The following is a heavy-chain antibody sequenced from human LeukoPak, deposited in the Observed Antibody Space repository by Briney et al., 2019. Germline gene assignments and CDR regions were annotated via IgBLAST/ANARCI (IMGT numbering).Heavy chain of an antibody. Sequence: SETLPLTCTVSGGSISSHYWSWIRQPPGKGLEWIGYIYYSGSTNYNPSLKSRVTISVDTSKNQFSLKLSSETAADTAVYYCARSGSREVVPAATPFDYWGQGTLVTVPS. CDR3: ARSGSREVVPAATPFDY. CDR1: GGSISSHY. CDR2: IYYSGST. V-gene: IGHV4-59*08. D-gene: IGHD2-2*01. J-gene: IGHJ4*02.